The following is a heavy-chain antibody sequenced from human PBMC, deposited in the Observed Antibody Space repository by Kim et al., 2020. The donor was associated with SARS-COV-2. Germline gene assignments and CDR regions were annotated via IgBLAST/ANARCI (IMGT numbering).Heavy chain of an antibody. Sequence: SETLSLTCTVSGGSVSSSNYYWGWIRQPPGKGLEWIGNIYYTGDTYYNPSLKSRVTISVDTSKNNFSLKLSSLTAADTAVYYCARLEYSSSSRLFDPWGQGILVTVSS. CDR1: GGSVSSSNYY. J-gene: IGHJ5*02. V-gene: IGHV4-39*02. CDR2: IYYTGDT. D-gene: IGHD6-6*01. CDR3: ARLEYSSSSRLFDP.